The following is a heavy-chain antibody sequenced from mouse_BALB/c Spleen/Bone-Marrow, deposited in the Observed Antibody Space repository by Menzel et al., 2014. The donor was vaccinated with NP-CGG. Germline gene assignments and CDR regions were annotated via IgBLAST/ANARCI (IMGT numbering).Heavy chain of an antibody. CDR3: SRGNYGNYVDYFDY. J-gene: IGHJ2*01. CDR1: GFTFNNYG. D-gene: IGHD2-1*01. V-gene: IGHV5-6-3*01. Sequence: EVKLVESGGGLVQPGGSLKVSCAASGFTFNNYGMSWVRPTPDKRLELVATINRNGGSSYYPDSVKGRFTISRDNAKNSLYLQMSSLKSEDTAIYYCSRGNYGNYVDYFDYWSQGTTLTVSS. CDR2: INRNGGSS.